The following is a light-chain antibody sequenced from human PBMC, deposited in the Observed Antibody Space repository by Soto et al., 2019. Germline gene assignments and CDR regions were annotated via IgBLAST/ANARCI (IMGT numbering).Light chain of an antibody. CDR1: QSISSY. V-gene: IGKV1-39*01. CDR3: QQANSFPRP. CDR2: AAS. J-gene: IGKJ3*01. Sequence: DIQMTQYPSSLSASVGDRVTITCRASQSISSYLNWYQQKPGKAPKLLIYAASSLQSGVPSRFSGSGSGTDFTLTISSLQPEDFATYYCQQANSFPRPFGPGSMVDI.